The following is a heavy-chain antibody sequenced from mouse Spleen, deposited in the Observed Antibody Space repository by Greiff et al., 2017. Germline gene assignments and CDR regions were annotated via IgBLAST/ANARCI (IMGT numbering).Heavy chain of an antibody. D-gene: IGHD2-3*01. J-gene: IGHJ2*01. CDR1: GFSLTSYG. Sequence: QVQLKETGPGLVAPSQSLSITCTVSGFSLTSYGVHWVRQPPGKGLEWLVVIWSDGSTNYNSALKSRLSISKDNSKSQVFLKMNSLQTDDTAMYYCARHGGKLYDPFDYWGQGTTLTVSS. CDR2: IWSDGST. CDR3: ARHGGKLYDPFDY. V-gene: IGHV2-6-1*01.